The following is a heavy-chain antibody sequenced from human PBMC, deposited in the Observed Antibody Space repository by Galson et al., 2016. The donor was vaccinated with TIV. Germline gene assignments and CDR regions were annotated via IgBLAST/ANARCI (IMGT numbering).Heavy chain of an antibody. CDR2: VTYDGIRT. CDR3: ARGRSQGWYFDY. J-gene: IGHJ4*02. D-gene: IGHD6-19*01. V-gene: IGHV3-30-3*01. CDR1: GFTFSSYA. Sequence: SLRLSCAASGFTFSSYAIHWVRQAPGKGLEWVAAVTYDGIRTYYADSVKGRFTIARENSKDTLYIQMNRLRAEDTAVYYCARGRSQGWYFDYWGRGTLVTVSS.